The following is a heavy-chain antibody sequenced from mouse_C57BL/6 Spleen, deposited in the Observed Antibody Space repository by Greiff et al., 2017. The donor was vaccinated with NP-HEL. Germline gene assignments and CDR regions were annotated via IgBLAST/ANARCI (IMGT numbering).Heavy chain of an antibody. V-gene: IGHV1-82*01. CDR2: IYPGDGDT. CDR1: GYAFSSSW. CDR3: ARSGDYYGSLDY. Sequence: QVQLQQSGPELVKPGASVKISCKASGYAFSSSWMNWVKQRPGKGLEWIGRIYPGDGDTNYNGKFKGKATLTADKSSSTAYMQLSSLISEDSAVYFCARSGDYYGSLDYWGQGTTLTVSS. J-gene: IGHJ2*01. D-gene: IGHD1-1*01.